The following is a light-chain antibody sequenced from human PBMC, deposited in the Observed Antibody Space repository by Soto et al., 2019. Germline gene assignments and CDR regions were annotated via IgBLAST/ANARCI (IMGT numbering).Light chain of an antibody. CDR2: GAS. V-gene: IGKV3-15*01. CDR1: QSVSSN. Sequence: EIVMTQSPGTLSVSPGERATLSCRASQSVSSNLAWYQQKPGQAPRLLIFGASTRATGIPDRFSGSGSGTDFTLTISSLQSEDFAVYYCQQYNDWPPITFGQGTRLEIK. J-gene: IGKJ5*01. CDR3: QQYNDWPPIT.